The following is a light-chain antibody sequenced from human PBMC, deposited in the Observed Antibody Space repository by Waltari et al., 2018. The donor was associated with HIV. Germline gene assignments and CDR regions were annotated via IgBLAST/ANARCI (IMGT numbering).Light chain of an antibody. CDR3: QQSYATPT. V-gene: IGKV4-1*01. CDR1: QSLLHPSDKRNY. J-gene: IGKJ1*01. CDR2: WAS. Sequence: IVMTQSPESLAVSPGETAIINCKSGQSLLHPSDKRNYLAWYQQIPGTPPKLIIYWASIRESGVPARFSGSGSGTNFSLIITNFVSEDVAVYYCQQSYATPTFGQGTKLEI.